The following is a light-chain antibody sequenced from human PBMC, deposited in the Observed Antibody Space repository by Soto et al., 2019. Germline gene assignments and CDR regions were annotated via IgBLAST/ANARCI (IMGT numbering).Light chain of an antibody. Sequence: EMVMTQSPATLSVSPGERATLSCRASQSVSSNLAWYQQKPGQAPRLLIYDASTRATGIPARFSGSGSGIEFTITISSLQSEDFAVYYYQQYNNWPPGTFGQGTKVEIK. V-gene: IGKV3-15*01. CDR3: QQYNNWPPGT. CDR2: DAS. J-gene: IGKJ1*01. CDR1: QSVSSN.